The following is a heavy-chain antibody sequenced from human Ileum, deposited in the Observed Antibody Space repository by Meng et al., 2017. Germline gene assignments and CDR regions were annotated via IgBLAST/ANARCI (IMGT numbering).Heavy chain of an antibody. J-gene: IGHJ4*02. CDR1: GGSFSGYY. D-gene: IGHD3-16*01. CDR3: ARGGGRYGPDFDY. Sequence: HVQLQQWGAGLLKPSETLSLTCAVYGGSFSGYYWSWIRQPPGKGLEWIGEINHSGSTNYNPSLKSRVTISVDTSKNQFSLKLSSVTAADTAVYYCARGGGRYGPDFDYWGQGTLVTVSS. V-gene: IGHV4-34*01. CDR2: INHSGST.